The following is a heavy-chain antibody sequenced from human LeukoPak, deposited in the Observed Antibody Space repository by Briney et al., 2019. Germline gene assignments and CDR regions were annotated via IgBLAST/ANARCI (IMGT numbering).Heavy chain of an antibody. CDR2: IRGDGNEK. Sequence: GGSLRLSCAASGFSFSSYWMTWVRQAPGRGLEFVANIRGDGNEKYYMDSMKGRFTISRDNAKNSLFLQMSGLRAEDTAVYYCMTELLGYRGQGTLVTVSS. J-gene: IGHJ4*02. V-gene: IGHV3-7*03. D-gene: IGHD1-14*01. CDR1: GFSFSSYW. CDR3: MTELLGY.